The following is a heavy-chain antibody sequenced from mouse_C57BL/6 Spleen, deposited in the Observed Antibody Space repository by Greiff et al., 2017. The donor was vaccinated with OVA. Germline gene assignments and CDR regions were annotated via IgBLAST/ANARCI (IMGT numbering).Heavy chain of an antibody. CDR1: GYTFTDYN. J-gene: IGHJ4*01. D-gene: IGHD1-1*01. CDR3: LRYAMDY. V-gene: IGHV1-18*01. Sequence: VQLQQSGPELVKPGASVTLPCKASGYTFTDYNMDWVKQTPGKSLEWIGAINPNNGGTIYNQKFKGKATLTVDKSSSTAYMELRSLTSEDTAVYYCLRYAMDYWGQGTSGTVSS. CDR2: INPNNGGT.